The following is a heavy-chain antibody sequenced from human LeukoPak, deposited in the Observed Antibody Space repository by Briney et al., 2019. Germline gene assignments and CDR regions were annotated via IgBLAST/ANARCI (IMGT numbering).Heavy chain of an antibody. V-gene: IGHV1-46*01. CDR2: INPSGGST. D-gene: IGHD3-22*01. CDR1: GYTFTSYY. J-gene: IGHJ4*02. Sequence: GASVKVSCKASGYTFTSYYIHWVRQAPGQGLEWMGIINPSGGSTNYAQKFQGRVTMTRDTSTSTVYMELSSLRSEDTAMYYCTRCGRFYDSSGYLDYWGQGILVTVSS. CDR3: TRCGRFYDSSGYLDY.